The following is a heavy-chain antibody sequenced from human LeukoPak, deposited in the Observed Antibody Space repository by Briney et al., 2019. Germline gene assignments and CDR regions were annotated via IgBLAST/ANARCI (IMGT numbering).Heavy chain of an antibody. CDR1: GFTYTSHW. D-gene: IGHD3-10*01. Sequence: GGSLRLSCTASGFTYTSHWMHWVRQVPGKGLVWVSRINGDGSGTNHADSVKGRFTISRDNAKNTLYLHMNSLRAEDTAMYYCARDVGGAGSHWGQGTLVTVSS. J-gene: IGHJ4*02. V-gene: IGHV3-74*01. CDR3: ARDVGGAGSH. CDR2: INGDGSGT.